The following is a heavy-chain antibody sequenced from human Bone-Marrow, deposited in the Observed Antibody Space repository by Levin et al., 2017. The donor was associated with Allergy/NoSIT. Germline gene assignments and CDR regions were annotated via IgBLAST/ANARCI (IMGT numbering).Heavy chain of an antibody. CDR2: IGDTGTDT. CDR3: AKEETSFYFFDV. Sequence: GESLKISCAASGFSFSNYALNWVRQAPGKGLEWVSAIGDTGTDTYYADSVRGRFTISRDNSKNTVFLQMNSLRGEDTAVYFCAKEETSFYFFDVWGQGTTVTVSS. CDR1: GFSFSNYA. D-gene: IGHD2/OR15-2a*01. J-gene: IGHJ6*02. V-gene: IGHV3-23*01.